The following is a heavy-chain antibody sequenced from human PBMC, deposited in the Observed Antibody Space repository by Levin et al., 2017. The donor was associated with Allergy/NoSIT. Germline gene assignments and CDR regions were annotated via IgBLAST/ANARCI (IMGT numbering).Heavy chain of an antibody. CDR1: GSTTSLFY. CDR3: ARDTGGWYFDR. CDR2: INYSGST. D-gene: IGHD3-16*01. Sequence: SQTLSLTCTVSGSTTSLFYWNWIRQTPGKGLQWIGSINYSGSTKYNPSLKSRVTMSLDKSKNQFSLLLTSVTAADTAVYYCARDTGGWYFDRWGQGTLVTVSS. V-gene: IGHV4-59*01. J-gene: IGHJ5*02.